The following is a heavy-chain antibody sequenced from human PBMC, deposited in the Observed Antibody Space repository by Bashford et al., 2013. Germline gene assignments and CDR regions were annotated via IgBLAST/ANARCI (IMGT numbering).Heavy chain of an antibody. Sequence: VRQAPGKGLVWVSRINTDGGAPLYADSVKGRFTISRDNSKNTLYLQMNSLRAEDTAVYYCARGYCTSSSCYGGNYHYYMDVWGKGTTVTVSS. J-gene: IGHJ6*03. CDR2: INTDGGAP. D-gene: IGHD2-2*01. V-gene: IGHV3-74*03. CDR3: ARGYCTSSSCYGGNYHYYMDV.